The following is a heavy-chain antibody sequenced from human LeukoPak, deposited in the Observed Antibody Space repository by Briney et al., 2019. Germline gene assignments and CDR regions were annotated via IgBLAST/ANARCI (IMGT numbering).Heavy chain of an antibody. CDR2: TSSSSSYI. V-gene: IGHV3-21*01. CDR3: ARDYSYGRGYYYYMDV. J-gene: IGHJ6*03. Sequence: SGGSLRLSCAASGFTFSSYSMNWVRQAPGKGLEWVSSTSSSSSYIYYADSVKGRFTISRDNAKNSLYLQMNSLRAEDTAVYYCARDYSYGRGYYYYMDVWGKGTTVTVSS. D-gene: IGHD5-18*01. CDR1: GFTFSSYS.